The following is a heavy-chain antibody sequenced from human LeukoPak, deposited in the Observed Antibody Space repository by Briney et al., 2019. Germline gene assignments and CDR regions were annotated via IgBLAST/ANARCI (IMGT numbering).Heavy chain of an antibody. Sequence: GGSLRLSCVASGFTFSSHWMTWVRQAPGKGLEWLANIKQGGSEKHYVDSVKGRFTISRDDAKNSLYLQMSSLRAEDTAVYYCAREGQGYGGKDYWGQGTRVTVSS. CDR1: GFTFSSHW. J-gene: IGHJ4*02. CDR3: AREGQGYGGKDY. CDR2: IKQGGSEK. D-gene: IGHD4-23*01. V-gene: IGHV3-7*05.